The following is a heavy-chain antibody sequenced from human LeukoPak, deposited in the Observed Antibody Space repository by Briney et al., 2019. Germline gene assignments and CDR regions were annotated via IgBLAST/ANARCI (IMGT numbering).Heavy chain of an antibody. V-gene: IGHV3-7*03. Sequence: GGSLRPSCAASGFTFSSYWMSWVRQAPGKGLEWVANIKQDGSEKYYVDSVKGRFTISRDNAKNSLYLQMNSLRAEDTAVYYCARDGGDLWFGESRGYYFDYWGQGTLVTVSS. CDR3: ARDGGDLWFGESRGYYFDY. J-gene: IGHJ4*02. CDR2: IKQDGSEK. D-gene: IGHD3-10*01. CDR1: GFTFSSYW.